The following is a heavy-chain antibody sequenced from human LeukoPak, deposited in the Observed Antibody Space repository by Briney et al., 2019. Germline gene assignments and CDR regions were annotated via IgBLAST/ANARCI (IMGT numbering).Heavy chain of an antibody. Sequence: PGGSLRLSCAASGFTFTSYGMHWVRQAPGKGLEWVAVISYDGTKKYYADSVKGRFTISRDNSKKTLDLQMNSLTVEDTALYYCAKDRGTGFLHDWTVSSWGQGTRVTVSS. CDR3: AKDRGTGFLHDWTVSS. J-gene: IGHJ4*02. CDR1: GFTFTSYG. D-gene: IGHD3/OR15-3a*01. V-gene: IGHV3-30*18. CDR2: ISYDGTKK.